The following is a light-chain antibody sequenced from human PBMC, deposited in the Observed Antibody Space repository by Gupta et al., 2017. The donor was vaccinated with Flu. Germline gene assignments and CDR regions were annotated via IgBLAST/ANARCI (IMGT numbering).Light chain of an antibody. CDR1: QSVSSN. J-gene: IGKJ2*01. Sequence: VLTQSPATLSLSPGERATLSCRASQSVSSNLAWYQQTPGQAPRLLIYDASNRATGIPARFSGSGSGTDFTLTISGLESEDFAVYYCQQRSDWPGTFGQGTKLEIK. CDR3: QQRSDWPGT. V-gene: IGKV3-11*01. CDR2: DAS.